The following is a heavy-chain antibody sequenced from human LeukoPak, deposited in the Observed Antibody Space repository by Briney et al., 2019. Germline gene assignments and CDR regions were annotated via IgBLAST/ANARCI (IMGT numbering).Heavy chain of an antibody. Sequence: SETLSLTCTVSGGSISSYYWSWIRQPPGKGLEGIGYIYYSGSTNYNPSLKSRVTISVDTSKNQFSLKLSSVTAADTAVYYCARHGYYYDSSGYQTHDAFDIWGQGTMVTVSS. D-gene: IGHD3-22*01. J-gene: IGHJ3*02. V-gene: IGHV4-59*08. CDR1: GGSISSYY. CDR2: IYYSGST. CDR3: ARHGYYYDSSGYQTHDAFDI.